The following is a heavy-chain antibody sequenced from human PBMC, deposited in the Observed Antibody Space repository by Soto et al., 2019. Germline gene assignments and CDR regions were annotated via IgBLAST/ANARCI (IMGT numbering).Heavy chain of an antibody. CDR1: GGSINSGGYY. CDR2: IYYSGST. CDR3: ARDRAIPDSGSPWLDP. J-gene: IGHJ5*02. V-gene: IGHV4-31*03. D-gene: IGHD3-10*01. Sequence: QVQLKESVPGLLKPSQTLSLTCTVSGGSINSGGYYWSWIRQHPGKGLEWIGYIYYSGSTFYNPSLRSRVTVSVDTSKNQFSLRLTSVTAADTAVYYCARDRAIPDSGSPWLDPWGQRNLVTVSS.